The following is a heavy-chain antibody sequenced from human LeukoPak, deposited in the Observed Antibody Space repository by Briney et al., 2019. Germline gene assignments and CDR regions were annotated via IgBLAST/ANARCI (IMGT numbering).Heavy chain of an antibody. V-gene: IGHV1-69*05. J-gene: IGHJ1*01. CDR2: IIPIFGTA. D-gene: IGHD4-11*01. CDR3: GRWRESSNWPPGYLQH. Sequence: AASVKVSCKASGGTFSSYAISWVRQAPGQWLEWMGGIIPIFGTANYAQKFQGRVTITTDESTSTAYMELSSLRSEDTAVYYCGRWRESSNWPPGYLQHWGQGTLVIVSS. CDR1: GGTFSSYA.